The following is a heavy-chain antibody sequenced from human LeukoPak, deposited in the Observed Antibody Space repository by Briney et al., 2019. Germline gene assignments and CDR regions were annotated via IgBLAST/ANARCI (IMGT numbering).Heavy chain of an antibody. CDR2: ISGGGVTT. V-gene: IGHV3-23*01. CDR1: GFTSIAYA. Sequence: PGGSLRLSCVGSGFTSIAYALTWARQAPGKGLEWVSGISGGGVTTYYADSVKGRFTISRDNSKNTLHLQMNSLRADDTAIYYCARNQQLGGHSYYYYGMDVWGQGTTVTVSS. D-gene: IGHD3-16*01. J-gene: IGHJ6*02. CDR3: ARNQQLGGHSYYYYGMDV.